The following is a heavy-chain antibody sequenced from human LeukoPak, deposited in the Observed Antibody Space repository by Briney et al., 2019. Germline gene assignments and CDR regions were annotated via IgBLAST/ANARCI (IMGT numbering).Heavy chain of an antibody. V-gene: IGHV3-23*01. Sequence: GSLRLSCAASEFTFSSYAMSWVRQAPGKGLEWVSGISGSGNNTYYADSVKGRFTISRDNSKNTLSLQMSSLRAEDTAVYYCAKAETMTQRGYFDYWGQGTLVTVSS. CDR1: EFTFSSYA. CDR3: AKAETMTQRGYFDY. CDR2: ISGSGNNT. D-gene: IGHD1-1*01. J-gene: IGHJ4*02.